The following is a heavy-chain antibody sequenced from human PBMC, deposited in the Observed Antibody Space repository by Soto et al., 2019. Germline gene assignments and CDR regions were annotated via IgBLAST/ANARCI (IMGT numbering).Heavy chain of an antibody. J-gene: IGHJ4*02. Sequence: PGGSLRLSCAASGFTFSSYAMHWVRQAPGKGLEWVAVISYDGSNKYYADTVKGRFTISRDNSKNTLYLQMNSLRAEDTSVYYCARAHPSYYDFWSGYLANFDYWGQGT. CDR2: ISYDGSNK. D-gene: IGHD3-3*01. V-gene: IGHV3-30-3*01. CDR3: ARAHPSYYDFWSGYLANFDY. CDR1: GFTFSSYA.